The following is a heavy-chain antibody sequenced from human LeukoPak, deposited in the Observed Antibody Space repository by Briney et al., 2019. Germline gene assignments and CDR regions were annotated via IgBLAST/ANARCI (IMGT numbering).Heavy chain of an antibody. D-gene: IGHD5-18*01. CDR2: IYYSGST. Sequence: SETLSLTCTVSGGSISSSSIYWGWIRQPPGKGLEWIGSIYYSGSTYSNPSLKSRVTISVDTSKNQFFLKLSSVTAADTAVYYCARHEGYSYGHYYFDYWGQGTLVTVSS. V-gene: IGHV4-39*01. CDR1: GGSISSSSIY. J-gene: IGHJ4*02. CDR3: ARHEGYSYGHYYFDY.